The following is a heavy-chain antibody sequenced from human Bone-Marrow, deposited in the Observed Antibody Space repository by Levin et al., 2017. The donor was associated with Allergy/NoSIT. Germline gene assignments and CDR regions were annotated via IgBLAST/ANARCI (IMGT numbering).Heavy chain of an antibody. CDR1: GFAVSNVA. D-gene: IGHD3-10*01. J-gene: IGHJ3*02. V-gene: IGHV3-23*01. Sequence: QAGGSLRLSGVASGFAVSNVAMSGGRQAPGKGLEWVAALSGGTFDTRSVQGRFTISRDNSQNTLFLHMNYLRAEDTAIYYCVKEGVNVPNDGFDIWGQGTRVTVSS. CDR2: LSGGT. CDR3: VKEGVNVPNDGFDI.